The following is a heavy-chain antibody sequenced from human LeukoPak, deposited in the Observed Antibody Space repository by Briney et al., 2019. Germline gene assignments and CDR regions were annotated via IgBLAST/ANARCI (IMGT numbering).Heavy chain of an antibody. CDR1: GYTFTSYG. J-gene: IGHJ5*02. D-gene: IGHD3-9*01. CDR3: ARGGVLRYFDWLSTATNWFDP. CDR2: ISAYNGNT. V-gene: IGHV1-18*01. Sequence: ASVKVSCKASGYTFTSYGISWVRQAPGQGLEWMGWISAYNGNTNYAQKLQGRVTMTTDTSTSTAYMELRSLRSDDTAVYYCARGGVLRYFDWLSTATNWFDPWGQGTLVTVSS.